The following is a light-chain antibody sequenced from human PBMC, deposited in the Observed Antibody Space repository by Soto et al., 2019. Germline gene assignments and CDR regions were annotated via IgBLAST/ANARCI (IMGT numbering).Light chain of an antibody. CDR3: GTWDTKLNAVV. CDR1: SNSVGNNF. Sequence: QSVLTQPPSMSAAPGQKVTITCSGSSNSVGNNFVSRYQQLPGTAPKLLIFDNSQRPSGIPDRFFGSKSGTSATLAITGPQTGDEAVYYCGTWDTKLNAVVFGGGTKLTVL. V-gene: IGLV1-51*01. J-gene: IGLJ2*01. CDR2: DNS.